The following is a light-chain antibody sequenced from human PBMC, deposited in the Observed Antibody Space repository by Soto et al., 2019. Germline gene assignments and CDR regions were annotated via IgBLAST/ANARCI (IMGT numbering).Light chain of an antibody. Sequence: DIPMTQSPSTLSASVGDRVTITCRASQSISNWLAWYQQKPGKAPKLLIYAASSLESGVPSRFSGSGSGTEFTLTISSLQPGDFATYYCQHYKSWTFGQGTKVEIK. V-gene: IGKV1-5*01. CDR3: QHYKSWT. CDR2: AAS. J-gene: IGKJ1*01. CDR1: QSISNW.